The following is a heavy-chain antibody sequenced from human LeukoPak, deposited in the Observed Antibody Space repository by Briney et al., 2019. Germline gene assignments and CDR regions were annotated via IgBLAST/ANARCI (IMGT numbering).Heavy chain of an antibody. CDR2: IDPNTGRT. J-gene: IGHJ4*02. CDR3: ARGTYYDSSGYSGVRLFDY. Sequence: ASVKVSCKASGYTFSGYYMHWVRQAPGQGLEWMGWIDPNTGRTNYAQNFQGRVTMTSDTSISTAYMELNSLRSDDTAVYYCARGTYYDSSGYSGVRLFDYWGQGTLLTVSS. CDR1: GYTFSGYY. D-gene: IGHD3-22*01. V-gene: IGHV1-2*02.